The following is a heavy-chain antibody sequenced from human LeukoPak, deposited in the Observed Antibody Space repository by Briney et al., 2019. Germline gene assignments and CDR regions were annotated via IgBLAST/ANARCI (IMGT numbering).Heavy chain of an antibody. V-gene: IGHV3-23*01. J-gene: IGHJ4*02. CDR3: ANDLGWIQLYLG. D-gene: IGHD5-18*01. CDR1: GFTFSSYA. CDR2: ISGSGGST. Sequence: GGSLRLFCAASGFTFSSYAMSWVRQAPGKGLEWVSAISGSGGSTYYADSVKGRFTISRDNSKNTLYLQMNSLRAEDTGVYYCANDLGWIQLYLGRGQGTLVTVSS.